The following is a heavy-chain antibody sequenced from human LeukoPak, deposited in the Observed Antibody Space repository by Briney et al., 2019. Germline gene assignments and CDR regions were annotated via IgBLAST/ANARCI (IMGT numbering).Heavy chain of an antibody. J-gene: IGHJ4*02. CDR2: ISYDGSNK. V-gene: IGHV3-30*18. CDR1: GFTFSSYG. CDR3: AKVLEGYYFDY. D-gene: IGHD1-1*01. Sequence: PGRSLRLSCAASGFTFSSYGMHWVRQAPGKGLEWVAVISYDGSNKYYADSVKGRFTISRDNSKNTLYLQMNSLRAEDTAVYYCAKVLEGYYFDYWGQGTLVTVSS.